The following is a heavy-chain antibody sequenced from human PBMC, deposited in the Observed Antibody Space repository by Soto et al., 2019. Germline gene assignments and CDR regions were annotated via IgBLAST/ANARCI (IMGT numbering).Heavy chain of an antibody. Sequence: QVQLQESGPGLVKPSGTLSPTCAVSGGSISSSNWWRWVRQPPGKWLEWIGEIFHNGNTYSNPSLTGRVTMSVDKSKHQSSLNLNSVTAANTAVYYCARRTYAMDVWGQGTTVTVSS. CDR3: ARRTYAMDV. V-gene: IGHV4-4*02. J-gene: IGHJ6*02. CDR2: IFHNGNT. CDR1: GGSISSSNW.